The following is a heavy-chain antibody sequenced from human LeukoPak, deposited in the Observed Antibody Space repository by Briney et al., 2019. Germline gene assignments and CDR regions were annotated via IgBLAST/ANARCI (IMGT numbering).Heavy chain of an antibody. V-gene: IGHV3-66*02. CDR3: ARGFFNFED. CDR2: IYSGGDT. CDR1: GFSVSGYY. J-gene: IGHJ4*02. Sequence: GGSLRPSSAASGFSVSGYYMSWVREAPGRGLEWVSVIYSGGDTSYADCVKGRFTVSRDNAKNTVDLHMNGLRPEDTAFYYCARGFFNFEDWGRGTLVTVSS. D-gene: IGHD3-3*01.